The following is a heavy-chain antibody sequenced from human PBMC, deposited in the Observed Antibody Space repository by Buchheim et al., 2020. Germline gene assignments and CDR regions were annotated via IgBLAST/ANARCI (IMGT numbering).Heavy chain of an antibody. CDR2: IYYSGNT. CDR1: GGSISSYY. Sequence: QVQLQESGPGLVKPSETLSLTCTVSGGSISSYYWSWIRQPPGKGLEWIGYIYYSGNTNYNPSLKSRVTISVDTSKNQFYLKLSSVTAADTAMYYCAGHTSSATYPLDYWGQGTL. D-gene: IGHD1-26*01. CDR3: AGHTSSATYPLDY. J-gene: IGHJ4*02. V-gene: IGHV4-59*01.